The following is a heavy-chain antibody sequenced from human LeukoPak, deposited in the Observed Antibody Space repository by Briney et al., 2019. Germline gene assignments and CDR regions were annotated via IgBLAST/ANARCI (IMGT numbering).Heavy chain of an antibody. Sequence: SETLSLTCTVSGGSISSYYWSWIRQPPGKGLEWIGYIYYTGGTNYNPSLKSRVTISVDTSKNQFSLKLSSVTAADTAVYYCARVVYDSSGYYFYAFDIWGQGTMVTVSS. V-gene: IGHV4-59*01. CDR1: GGSISSYY. J-gene: IGHJ3*02. CDR3: ARVVYDSSGYYFYAFDI. CDR2: IYYTGGT. D-gene: IGHD3-22*01.